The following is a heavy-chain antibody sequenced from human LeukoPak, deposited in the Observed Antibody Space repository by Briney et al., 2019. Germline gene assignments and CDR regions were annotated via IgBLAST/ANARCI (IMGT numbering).Heavy chain of an antibody. V-gene: IGHV3-53*04. Sequence: PGGSLRLSYAASGFTVRSNYMSWVRQAPGKGLEWVSVIYSSGSTYYADSVKGRFTISRHNSKNTLYLQMNSLRAEDTAVYYCASRSGNKGHYLDYWGQGTLVTVSS. D-gene: IGHD3-10*01. CDR2: IYSSGST. J-gene: IGHJ4*02. CDR3: ASRSGNKGHYLDY. CDR1: GFTVRSNY.